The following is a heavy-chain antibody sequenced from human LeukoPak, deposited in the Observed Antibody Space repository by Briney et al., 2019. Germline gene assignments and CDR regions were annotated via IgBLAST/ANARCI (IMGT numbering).Heavy chain of an antibody. CDR1: GYTFTSYG. CDR3: ARDGDYGGKSGHYYYYYMDV. V-gene: IGHV1-18*01. D-gene: IGHD4-23*01. Sequence: ASVKVSCKASGYTFTSYGISWVRQAPGQGLEWMGWISAYNGNTNYAQKLQGRVTMTTDTSTSTAYMELSSLRSEDTAVYYCARDGDYGGKSGHYYYYYMDVWGKGTTVTISS. CDR2: ISAYNGNT. J-gene: IGHJ6*03.